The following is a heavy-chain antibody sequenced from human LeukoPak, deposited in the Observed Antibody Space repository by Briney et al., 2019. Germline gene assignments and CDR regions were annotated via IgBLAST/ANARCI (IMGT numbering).Heavy chain of an antibody. CDR1: GFTFSSYS. J-gene: IGHJ4*02. V-gene: IGHV3-21*01. CDR3: ARVAGAMVLDY. D-gene: IGHD5-18*01. CDR2: ISSSSSYI. Sequence: GGTLRLSCAASGFTFSSYSMNWVRQAPGKGLEWVSSISSSSSYIYYADSVKGRFTISRDNAKNSLYLQMNSLRAEDTAVYYCARVAGAMVLDYWGQGTLVTVSS.